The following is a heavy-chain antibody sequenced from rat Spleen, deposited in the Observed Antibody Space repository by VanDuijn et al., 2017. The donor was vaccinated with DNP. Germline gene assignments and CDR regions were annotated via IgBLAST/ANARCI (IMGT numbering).Heavy chain of an antibody. CDR1: GYSITSSYR. CDR2: INNAGVT. CDR3: ARWGDYFDY. J-gene: IGHJ2*01. Sequence: VQLQESGPGLVKPSQSLSLTCSVTGYSITSSYRWNWIRKFPGNKLEWMGYINNAGVTNYNPSLRSRISITRDASKNQFFLQVKSVTTEDTATYYCARWGDYFDYWGQGVMVTVSS. V-gene: IGHV3-3*01.